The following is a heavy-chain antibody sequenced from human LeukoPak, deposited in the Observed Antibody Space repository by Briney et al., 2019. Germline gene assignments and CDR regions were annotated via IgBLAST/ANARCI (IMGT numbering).Heavy chain of an antibody. CDR3: ARSSAMTYNGPRDY. D-gene: IGHD3-10*01. V-gene: IGHV5-51*01. Sequence: GESLKISCKGSGYSFTSYWSGWVRQMPGKGLEWIGIIYPGDSDTRYSPSFQGQVTISADKSISTAFLQWSSLQASDTAMYYCARSSAMTYNGPRDYWGQGTLVTVSS. CDR2: IYPGDSDT. CDR1: GYSFTSYW. J-gene: IGHJ4*02.